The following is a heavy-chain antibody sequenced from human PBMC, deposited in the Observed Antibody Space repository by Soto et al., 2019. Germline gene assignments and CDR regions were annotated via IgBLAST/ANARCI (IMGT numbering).Heavy chain of an antibody. CDR3: VYAYGGNSATPYYLYGMDV. J-gene: IGHJ6*02. D-gene: IGHD4-17*01. CDR2: IIPIFGTA. Sequence: QVQLVQSGAEVKKPGSSVKVSCKASGGTFSSYAISWVRQAPGQGLEWMGGIIPIFGTANYAQKFQGRVTITADEXXIXAXXELSSLRPEDTAVYYCVYAYGGNSATPYYLYGMDVWGQGTTVTVSS. V-gene: IGHV1-69*12. CDR1: GGTFSSYA.